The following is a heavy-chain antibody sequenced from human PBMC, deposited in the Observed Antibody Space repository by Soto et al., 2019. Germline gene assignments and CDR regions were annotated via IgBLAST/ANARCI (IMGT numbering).Heavy chain of an antibody. CDR3: ARDTVPPDAFDI. CDR2: IIPIFGTA. D-gene: IGHD2-2*01. CDR1: GGAFSSYA. J-gene: IGHJ3*02. V-gene: IGHV1-69*13. Sequence: SVKVSCKAGGGAFSSYAISWVRRAPGQGLEWMGGIIPIFGTANYAQKFQGRDTITADESTSTAYMELSSLRSEDTAMYYCARDTVPPDAFDISGQEPMVTVSS.